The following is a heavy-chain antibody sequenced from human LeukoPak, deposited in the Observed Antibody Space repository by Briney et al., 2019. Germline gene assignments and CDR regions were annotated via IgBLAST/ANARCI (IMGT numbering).Heavy chain of an antibody. Sequence: SETLSLTCTVSGGSISSYYWSWIRQPPGKGVEWIGYIYYSGSTNYNPSLKSRVTISVDTSKNQFSLKLSSVTAADTAVYYCAGGVVAALDFDYWGQGTLVTVSS. CDR2: IYYSGST. CDR3: AGGVVAALDFDY. D-gene: IGHD2-15*01. CDR1: GGSISSYY. V-gene: IGHV4-59*01. J-gene: IGHJ4*02.